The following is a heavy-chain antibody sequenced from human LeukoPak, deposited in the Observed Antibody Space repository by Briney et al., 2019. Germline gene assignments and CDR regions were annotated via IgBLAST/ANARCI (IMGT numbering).Heavy chain of an antibody. Sequence: PGGSLRLSCAASGFTFSSYGMHWVRQAPGKGLEWVAVISYDGSNKYYADSVKGRFTISRDNSKNTLYLQMNSLRAEDTAVYYCAREYYDYVWGSPDYYGMDVWGQGTTVTVSS. CDR2: ISYDGSNK. V-gene: IGHV3-30*03. J-gene: IGHJ6*02. CDR3: AREYYDYVWGSPDYYGMDV. CDR1: GFTFSSYG. D-gene: IGHD3-16*01.